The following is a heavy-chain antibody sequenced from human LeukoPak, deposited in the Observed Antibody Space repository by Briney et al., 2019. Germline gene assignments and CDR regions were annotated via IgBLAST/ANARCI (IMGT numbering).Heavy chain of an antibody. CDR2: IGTSSSTM. V-gene: IGHV3-11*01. CDR1: GFTLSDYY. D-gene: IGHD2-2*01. Sequence: GGSLRLSCAASGFTLSDYYLGWIRQAPGKGLEWVSYIGTSSSTMKYADSVKGRFTLFRDNAKNSLYLQMSNLRAEDTAVYYCARQVPSANGWFDPWGQGTLVTVSS. CDR3: ARQVPSANGWFDP. J-gene: IGHJ5*02.